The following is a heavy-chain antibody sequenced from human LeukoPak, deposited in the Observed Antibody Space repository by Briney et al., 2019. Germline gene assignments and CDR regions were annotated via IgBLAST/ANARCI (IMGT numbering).Heavy chain of an antibody. V-gene: IGHV3-23*01. CDR2: ISDIGDST. J-gene: IGHJ4*02. CDR3: AKEQSNAYFQYFFDY. Sequence: GGSLRLSCAASGFTFISYAMSWVRQAPGKGLEWVSAISDIGDSTYYADSVKGRFTISRDNSKNTLYLQTSSLRAEDTAVYYCAKEQSNAYFQYFFDYWGQGTLVTLSS. CDR1: GFTFISYA. D-gene: IGHD3-16*01.